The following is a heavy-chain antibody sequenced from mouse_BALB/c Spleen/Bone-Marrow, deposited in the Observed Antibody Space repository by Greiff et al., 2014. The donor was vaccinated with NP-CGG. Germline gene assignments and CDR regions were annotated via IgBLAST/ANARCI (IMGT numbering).Heavy chain of an antibody. Sequence: EVQLQQSGPELVKPGASVKISCKASGYSFTDYFMNWVMQSHGKSLEWIGRINPYNGDTFYNQKFKGKATLTIDKSSSTAHMELRSLASEDSAVYYCASGATAYWGQGTLDTVSA. V-gene: IGHV1-20*02. CDR2: INPYNGDT. CDR1: GYSFTDYF. CDR3: ASGATAY. J-gene: IGHJ3*01. D-gene: IGHD3-1*01.